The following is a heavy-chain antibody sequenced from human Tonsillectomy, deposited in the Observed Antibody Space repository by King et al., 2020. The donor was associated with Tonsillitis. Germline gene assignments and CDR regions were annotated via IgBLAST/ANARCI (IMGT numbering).Heavy chain of an antibody. V-gene: IGHV4-30-4*07. CDR1: GGSLGSGGYS. CDR3: AGSLGSGGYGYYFDY. Sequence: QLQESGPGLVKPSETLSLTCGVSGGSLGSGGYSWTWVRQTPGKGLEWMGHIYYSGTTSYNPSLRSQVTMSVDTSKNQFSLKLSSVTAADTAVYYCAGSLGSGGYGYYFDYWGQGTLVAVSS. CDR2: IYYSGTT. D-gene: IGHD3-22*01. J-gene: IGHJ4*02.